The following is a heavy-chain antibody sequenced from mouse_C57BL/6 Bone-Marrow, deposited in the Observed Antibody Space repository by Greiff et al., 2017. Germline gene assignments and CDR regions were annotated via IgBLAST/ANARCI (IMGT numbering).Heavy chain of an antibody. D-gene: IGHD1-1*01. CDR1: GYTFTSYW. Sequence: VQLQQSGAELVKPGASVKLSCKASGYTFTSYWMHWVKQRPGQGLEWIGMIHPNSGSTNYNEKFKSKATLTVDKSSSTAYMQLSSLTSEDSAVYYCARREYYGSSYPYYFDYWGQGTTLTVSS. CDR3: ARREYYGSSYPYYFDY. CDR2: IHPNSGST. V-gene: IGHV1-64*01. J-gene: IGHJ2*01.